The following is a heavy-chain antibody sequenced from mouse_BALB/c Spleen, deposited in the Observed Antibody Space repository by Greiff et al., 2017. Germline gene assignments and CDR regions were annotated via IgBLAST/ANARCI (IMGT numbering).Heavy chain of an antibody. V-gene: IGHV3-8*02. CDR1: GDSITSGY. Sequence: EVKLQESGPSLVKPSQTLSLTCSVTGDSITSGYWNWIRKFPGNKLEYMGYISYSGSTYYNPSLKSRISITRDTSKNQYYLQLNSVTTEDTATYYCARRGTYYGNDYYFDYWGQGTTLTVSS. J-gene: IGHJ2*01. CDR2: ISYSGST. CDR3: ARRGTYYGNDYYFDY. D-gene: IGHD2-9*01.